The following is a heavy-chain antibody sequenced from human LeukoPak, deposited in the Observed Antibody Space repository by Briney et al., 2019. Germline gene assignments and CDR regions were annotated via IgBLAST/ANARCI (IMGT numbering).Heavy chain of an antibody. Sequence: GGSLRLSCAASGFTFSSYAMSWVRQAPGKGLEWVSAISGSGGSTYYADSVKGRFTMSRDNSKNTLYLQMNSLRAEDTAVYYCAKDQVVRGVTRIDYWGQGTLVTVSS. D-gene: IGHD3-10*01. CDR3: AKDQVVRGVTRIDY. J-gene: IGHJ4*02. V-gene: IGHV3-23*01. CDR2: ISGSGGST. CDR1: GFTFSSYA.